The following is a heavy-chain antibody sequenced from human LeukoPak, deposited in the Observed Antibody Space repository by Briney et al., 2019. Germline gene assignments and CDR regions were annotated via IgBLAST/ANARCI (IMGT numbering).Heavy chain of an antibody. D-gene: IGHD2-21*02. Sequence: GGPLRLSCAASGFTFDDYTMHWVRQAPGKGLEWVSLISWDGGSTYYADSVKGRFTISRDNSKNSLYLQMNSLRTEDTALYYCAKDGIGPYCGGDCYSNYFDYWGQGTLVTVSS. CDR3: AKDGIGPYCGGDCYSNYFDY. J-gene: IGHJ4*02. CDR2: ISWDGGST. CDR1: GFTFDDYT. V-gene: IGHV3-43*01.